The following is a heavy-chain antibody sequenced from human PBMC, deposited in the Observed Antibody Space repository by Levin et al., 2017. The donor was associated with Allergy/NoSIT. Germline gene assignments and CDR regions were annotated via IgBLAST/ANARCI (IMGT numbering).Heavy chain of an antibody. Sequence: GGSLRLSFAASGFTFSSYTMTWVRQAPGKGLEWVSAVSGTGGNTYYAHSVKGRFTISRDNSKNTLYLQMNSLRAEDTAVYFCAKEGPHSSGWYDAFDIWGQGTMVTVSS. CDR2: VSGTGGNT. J-gene: IGHJ3*02. CDR3: AKEGPHSSGWYDAFDI. V-gene: IGHV3-23*01. D-gene: IGHD6-19*01. CDR1: GFTFSSYT.